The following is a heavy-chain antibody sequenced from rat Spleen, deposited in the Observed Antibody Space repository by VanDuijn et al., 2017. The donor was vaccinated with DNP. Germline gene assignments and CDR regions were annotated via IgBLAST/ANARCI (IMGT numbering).Heavy chain of an antibody. CDR3: AGRPPPTRGPFDY. D-gene: IGHD1-4*01. Sequence: EVQLVESGGGLVQPGRSMKLSCAASGFPFSNYYMAWVRQAPTKGLELVAYISPGGGTIYYRDSVRGRFTISRDYAKSTLYLQMDSLRSEDTATYYCAGRPPPTRGPFDYWGQGVTVTVSS. CDR1: GFPFSNYY. J-gene: IGHJ2*01. V-gene: IGHV5-25*01. CDR2: ISPGGGTI.